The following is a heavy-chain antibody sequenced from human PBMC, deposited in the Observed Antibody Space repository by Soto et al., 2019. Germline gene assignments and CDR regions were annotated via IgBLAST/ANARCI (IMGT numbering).Heavy chain of an antibody. CDR2: IYYSGST. V-gene: IGHV4-59*01. CDR1: GGSISSYY. D-gene: IGHD3-10*01. CDR3: ARVYPYYYGSGSYYDYYYYYGMDV. Sequence: SETLSLTCTVSGGSISSYYWSWIRQPPGKGLEWIGYIYYSGSTNYNPSLKSRVTISVDTPKNQFSLKLSSVTAADTAVYYCARVYPYYYGSGSYYDYYYYYGMDVWGQGTTVTVSS. J-gene: IGHJ6*02.